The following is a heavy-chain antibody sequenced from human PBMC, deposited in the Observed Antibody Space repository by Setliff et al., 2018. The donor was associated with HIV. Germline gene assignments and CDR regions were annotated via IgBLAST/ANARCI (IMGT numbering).Heavy chain of an antibody. CDR1: GGSISSYY. V-gene: IGHV4-59*08. Sequence: ASETLSLTCTVSGGSISSYYWSWIRQPPGKGLEWIGYIYYSGTTNYNPSLKSRVTISVDTSKNQFSLKLSSVTAAGTAVYYCARHWYSSSWYHVFDIWGQGTMVTVS. CDR3: ARHWYSSSWYHVFDI. D-gene: IGHD6-13*01. J-gene: IGHJ3*02. CDR2: IYYSGTT.